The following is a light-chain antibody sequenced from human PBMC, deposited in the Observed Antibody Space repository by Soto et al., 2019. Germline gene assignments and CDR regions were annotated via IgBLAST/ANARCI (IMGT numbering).Light chain of an antibody. CDR1: SSDVGRYNL. J-gene: IGLJ7*01. CDR3: CSYAGGTGVV. Sequence: QSALTLPASVSGSPGQSITISCTGTSSDVGRYNLVSWYQQHPGKAPKLLIFEDIERPSGVSNRFSGSKSGNTASLSISGSQTEDAAHYYRCSYAGGTGVVFGRGTQLTVL. V-gene: IGLV2-23*01. CDR2: EDI.